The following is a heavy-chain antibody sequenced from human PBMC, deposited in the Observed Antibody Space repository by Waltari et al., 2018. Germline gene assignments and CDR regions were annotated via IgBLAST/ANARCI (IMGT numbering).Heavy chain of an antibody. CDR3: AREGYGGDSDAFDI. J-gene: IGHJ3*02. CDR1: GFTVSNYE. V-gene: IGHV3-48*03. Sequence: EVQLVESGGGLVQPGGSLRLSCSASGFTVSNYEMDWVRQAPGKGLEWSSYISSSAGIIYYAESVEGRFTISRDNTKNSVYLQMNNLRVEDTALYYCAREGYGGDSDAFDIWGRGTMVTVSS. CDR2: ISSSAGII. D-gene: IGHD2-21*02.